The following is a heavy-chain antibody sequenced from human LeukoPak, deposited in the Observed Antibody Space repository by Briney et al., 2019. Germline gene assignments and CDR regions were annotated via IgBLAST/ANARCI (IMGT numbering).Heavy chain of an antibody. CDR2: ISGSGGST. Sequence: PGGSLRLSCAASGFTFSSYAMSWVRQAPGKGLEWVSAISGSGGSTYYADSVKGRFTISRDNSKNTLYLQMNSLRAEDTAVYYCAKGSSNPRDNDWFDPWGQGTLVTVSS. CDR1: GFTFSSYA. V-gene: IGHV3-23*01. D-gene: IGHD3-10*01. CDR3: AKGSSNPRDNDWFDP. J-gene: IGHJ5*02.